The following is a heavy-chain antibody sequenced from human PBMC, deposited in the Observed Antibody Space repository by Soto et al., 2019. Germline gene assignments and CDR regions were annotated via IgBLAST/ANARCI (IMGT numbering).Heavy chain of an antibody. J-gene: IGHJ3*02. D-gene: IGHD3-16*01. Sequence: QLQLQESGSGLVKHSQTLSLTCAVSGGSLITGGYSWSWIRQPPGKGLEWIGYIYHSGSTYYNPSLKSRVTIAVDRSKNQFSLKLTSVTAADTAVYYCARPFYDWGGGFDIWGQGTVVTVSS. CDR1: GGSLITGGYS. CDR3: ARPFYDWGGGFDI. V-gene: IGHV4-30-2*01. CDR2: IYHSGST.